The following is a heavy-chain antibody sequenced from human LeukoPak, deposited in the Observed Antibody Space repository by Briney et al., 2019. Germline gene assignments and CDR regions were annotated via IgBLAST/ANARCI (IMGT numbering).Heavy chain of an antibody. Sequence: GGSLRLSCAVAGVAVNSYFMGWVRQAPGKGLEWVSFISSEGCTYYADSVKGRFSISRDNFKNNLYLEQNNLRAGDTAFYYCGRGRGGAWGQRALGTVSS. CDR3: GRGRGGA. D-gene: IGHD2-15*01. J-gene: IGHJ5*02. CDR2: ISSEGCT. CDR1: GVAVNSYF. V-gene: IGHV3-53*01.